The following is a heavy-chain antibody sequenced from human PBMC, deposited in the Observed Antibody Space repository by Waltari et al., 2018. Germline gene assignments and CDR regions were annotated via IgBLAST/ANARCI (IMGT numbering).Heavy chain of an antibody. D-gene: IGHD2-15*01. J-gene: IGHJ6*02. Sequence: QVQLVQSGAEVKKPGASVKVSCKASGYTFTSSDINWVRQATGQGLEWMGWMNPNSGNTGYAQKFQGRVTITRNTSISTAYMELSSLRSEDTAVYYCARDLLVAATRDGMDVWGQGTTVTVSS. V-gene: IGHV1-8*03. CDR3: ARDLLVAATRDGMDV. CDR2: MNPNSGNT. CDR1: GYTFTSSD.